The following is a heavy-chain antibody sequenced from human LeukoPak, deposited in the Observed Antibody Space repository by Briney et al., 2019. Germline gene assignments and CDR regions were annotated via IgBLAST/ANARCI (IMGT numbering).Heavy chain of an antibody. V-gene: IGHV3-23*01. CDR1: GFTFSSYA. J-gene: IGHJ4*02. CDR2: ISSSGGST. CDR3: ARYGSGNLDY. Sequence: PGGSLRLSCAASGFTFSSYAMSWVRQAPGKGLEWVSAISSSGGSTFYADSVKGRFTISRDNPENTLYLQMNSLRAEDTAVYYCARYGSGNLDYWGQGTLVTVSS. D-gene: IGHD3-10*01.